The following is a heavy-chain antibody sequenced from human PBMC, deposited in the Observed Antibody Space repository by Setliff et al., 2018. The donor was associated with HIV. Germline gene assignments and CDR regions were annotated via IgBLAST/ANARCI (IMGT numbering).Heavy chain of an antibody. Sequence: ASVKVSCKVFGYTLAALSIHWVRQAPGKGLEWMGGFDPEDGERINAEKFQGRVTMTADTSTDPAYMALSSLTSEDTAVYYCATDPGRRITFGGVIVNPDYWGQGTLVTVSS. CDR1: GYTLAALS. V-gene: IGHV1-24*01. CDR3: ATDPGRRITFGGVIVNPDY. J-gene: IGHJ4*02. D-gene: IGHD3-16*02. CDR2: FDPEDGER.